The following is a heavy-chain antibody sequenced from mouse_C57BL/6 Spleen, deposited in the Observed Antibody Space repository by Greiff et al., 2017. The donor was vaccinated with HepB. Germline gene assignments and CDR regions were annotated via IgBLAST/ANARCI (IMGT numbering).Heavy chain of an antibody. Sequence: EVQGVESGGGLVKPGGSLKLSCAASGFTFSDYGMHWVRQAPEKGLEWVAYISSGSSTIYYADTVKGRFTISRDNAKNTLFLQMTSLWSEDTAMFYCARWAGIGYAMDYWGQGTSVTVSS. D-gene: IGHD3-3*01. CDR3: ARWAGIGYAMDY. CDR2: ISSGSSTI. CDR1: GFTFSDYG. J-gene: IGHJ4*01. V-gene: IGHV5-17*01.